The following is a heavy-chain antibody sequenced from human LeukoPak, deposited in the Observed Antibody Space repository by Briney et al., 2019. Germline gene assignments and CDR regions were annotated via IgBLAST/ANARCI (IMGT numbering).Heavy chain of an antibody. J-gene: IGHJ4*02. Sequence: GGSLRLSCAASGFTFSGYWMSWVRQAPGKGLEWVANINQDGSEKYYVDSVKGRFTISRDNAKNSLYLQMNSLRAEDTAVYYCARDRGGSYSAIDYWGQGTLVTVSS. CDR3: ARDRGGSYSAIDY. CDR1: GFTFSGYW. D-gene: IGHD1-26*01. V-gene: IGHV3-7*01. CDR2: INQDGSEK.